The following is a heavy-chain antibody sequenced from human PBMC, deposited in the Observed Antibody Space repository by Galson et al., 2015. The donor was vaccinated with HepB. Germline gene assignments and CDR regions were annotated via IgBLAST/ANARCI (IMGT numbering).Heavy chain of an antibody. J-gene: IGHJ6*02. D-gene: IGHD6-13*01. CDR1: GFTFGDYA. Sequence: SLRLSCAASGFTFGDYAMSWFRQAPGKGLEWVGFIRSKAYGGTTEYAAFVKGRFTISRDDSKSIAYLQMNSLKTEDTAVYYCTRDSEDSSSWFDYYYYGMDVWGQGTTVTVSS. V-gene: IGHV3-49*03. CDR2: IRSKAYGGTT. CDR3: TRDSEDSSSWFDYYYYGMDV.